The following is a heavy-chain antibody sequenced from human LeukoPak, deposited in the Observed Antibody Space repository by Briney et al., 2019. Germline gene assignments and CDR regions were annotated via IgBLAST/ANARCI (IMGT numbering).Heavy chain of an antibody. Sequence: SSVKVSCKASGGTFSSYAISWVRQAPGQGLEWMGWMNPNSGNTGYAQKFQGRVTMTRNTSISTAYMELSSLRSEDTAVYYCARGGGFYYDSSGSNWFDPWGQGTLVTVSS. CDR2: MNPNSGNT. V-gene: IGHV1-8*02. D-gene: IGHD3-22*01. J-gene: IGHJ5*02. CDR1: GGTFSSYA. CDR3: ARGGGFYYDSSGSNWFDP.